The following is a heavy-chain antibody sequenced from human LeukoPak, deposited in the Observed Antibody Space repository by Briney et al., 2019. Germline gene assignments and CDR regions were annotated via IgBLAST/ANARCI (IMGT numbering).Heavy chain of an antibody. V-gene: IGHV3-9*03. CDR2: ISWNSGSI. D-gene: IGHD1-26*01. CDR3: AKGGSYSPTTYYFDY. CDR1: GFTFSSYS. J-gene: IGHJ4*02. Sequence: GGSLRLSCAASGFTFSSYSMNWVRQAPGKGLEWVSGISWNSGSIGYADSVKGRFTISRDNAKNSLYLQMNSLRAEDMALYYCAKGGSYSPTTYYFDYWGQGTLVTVSS.